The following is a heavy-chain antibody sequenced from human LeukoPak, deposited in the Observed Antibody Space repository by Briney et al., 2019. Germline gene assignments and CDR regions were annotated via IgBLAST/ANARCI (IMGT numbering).Heavy chain of an antibody. Sequence: PSQTLSLTCTVSGGSISSGDYYWSWIRQPPGKGLEWIGYIYYSGSTYYNPSLKSRVTISVDTSKNQFSLKLSSVTAADTAVYYCARAPPQGVPAAIYYFDYWGQGTLVTVSS. CDR3: ARAPPQGVPAAIYYFDY. CDR1: GGSISSGDYY. V-gene: IGHV4-30-4*01. J-gene: IGHJ4*02. CDR2: IYYSGST. D-gene: IGHD2-2*01.